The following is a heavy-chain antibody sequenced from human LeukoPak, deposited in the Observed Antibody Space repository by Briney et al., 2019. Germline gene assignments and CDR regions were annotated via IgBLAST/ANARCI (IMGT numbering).Heavy chain of an antibody. CDR1: GFTFSSYA. CDR3: AKGSAGSRPYYFDY. Sequence: HPGGSLRLSCAASGFTFSSYAMSWVRQAPGEVLEWVSAISTNGGSTYFADSVKGRFTITRDNSKSTLSLEMNSLRPEDTAVYYCAKGSAGSRPYYFDYWGQGTLLTVSS. J-gene: IGHJ4*02. CDR2: ISTNGGST. V-gene: IGHV3-23*01. D-gene: IGHD6-13*01.